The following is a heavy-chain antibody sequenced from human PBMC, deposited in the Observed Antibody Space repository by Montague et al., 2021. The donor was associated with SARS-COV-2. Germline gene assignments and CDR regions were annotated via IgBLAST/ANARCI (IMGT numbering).Heavy chain of an antibody. Sequence: SETLSLTCTLSGGSISTYYWSWIRQPPGKGLEWIGYIYYSGNTYYNPSLKSRATISVETSKNQFSLSLTSVTAADTAVYYCARGPFWGAAPDYWGQGILVTVSS. V-gene: IGHV4-59*01. D-gene: IGHD3-3*01. CDR3: ARGPFWGAAPDY. CDR1: GGSISTYY. CDR2: IYYSGNT. J-gene: IGHJ4*02.